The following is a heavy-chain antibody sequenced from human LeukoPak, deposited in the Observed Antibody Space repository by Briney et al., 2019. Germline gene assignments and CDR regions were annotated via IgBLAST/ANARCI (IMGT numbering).Heavy chain of an antibody. J-gene: IGHJ4*02. CDR2: ISYDGSNK. CDR1: GFTFSSYA. D-gene: IGHD4-23*01. Sequence: PGRSLRLSCAASGFTFSSYAMHWVRQAPGKGLEWVAVISYDGSNKYYADSVKGRFTISRDNSKNTLFLQMNSLRADDTAVYYCARSGGVITVAPFDCWGQGSLVTVSS. V-gene: IGHV3-30*14. CDR3: ARSGGVITVAPFDC.